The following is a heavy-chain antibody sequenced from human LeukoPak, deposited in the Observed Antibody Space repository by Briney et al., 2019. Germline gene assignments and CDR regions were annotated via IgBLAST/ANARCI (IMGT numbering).Heavy chain of an antibody. CDR2: INPNSGGT. V-gene: IGHV1-2*06. J-gene: IGHJ5*02. Sequence: GASVKVSCKASGYTFTGYYMHWVRQAPGQGLEWMGRINPNSGGTNYAQKFQGRVTMTRDTSISTAYMELSGLRSDDTAVYYCARGPLLVAAALGKGSRFDPWGQGTLVTVSS. CDR3: ARGPLLVAAALGKGSRFDP. D-gene: IGHD2-15*01. CDR1: GYTFTGYY.